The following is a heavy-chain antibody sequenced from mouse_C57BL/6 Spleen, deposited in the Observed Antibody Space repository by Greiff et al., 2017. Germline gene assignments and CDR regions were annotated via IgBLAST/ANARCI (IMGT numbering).Heavy chain of an antibody. J-gene: IGHJ4*01. V-gene: IGHV1-64*01. Sequence: QVQLKQPGAELVKPGASVKLSCKASGYTFTSYCMHWVKQRPGQGLEWIGMIHPNSGSTNYNEKFKSKATLTVDKSSSTAYMQLSSLTSEDSAVYYCARESPYYAMDYWGQGTSVTVSS. CDR1: GYTFTSYC. CDR2: IHPNSGST. CDR3: ARESPYYAMDY.